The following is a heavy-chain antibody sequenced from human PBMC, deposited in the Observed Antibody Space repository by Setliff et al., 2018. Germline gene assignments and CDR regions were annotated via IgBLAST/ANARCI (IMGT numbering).Heavy chain of an antibody. CDR2: ISGSGGST. V-gene: IGHV3-23*01. CDR1: GLTFTSYA. Sequence: GGSLRLSCAASGLTFTSYAMNWVRQAPGKGLEWVSAISGSGGSTDYADSVKGRFTISRDNSKNTLYLQMNGLRAEDTAIYYCAGDPPGPHLVYTYWGQGALVTVSS. J-gene: IGHJ4*02. D-gene: IGHD3-16*01. CDR3: AGDPPGPHLVYTY.